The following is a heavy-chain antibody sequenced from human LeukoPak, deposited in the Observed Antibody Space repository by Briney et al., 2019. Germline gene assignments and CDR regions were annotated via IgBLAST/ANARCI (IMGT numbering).Heavy chain of an antibody. CDR2: IYYSGNA. CDR3: APAPYDFWSCSVSEYFQH. D-gene: IGHD3-3*01. Sequence: SETLSLTCTVSGGSISSSSYYWGWIRQPPGKGLEWIGSIYYSGNAYYNPSLKSQVTISVDTSKNQFSLKLSSVTAGDTAVYYCAPAPYDFWSCSVSEYFQHWGQGTLVTV. J-gene: IGHJ1*01. CDR1: GGSISSSSYY. V-gene: IGHV4-39*01.